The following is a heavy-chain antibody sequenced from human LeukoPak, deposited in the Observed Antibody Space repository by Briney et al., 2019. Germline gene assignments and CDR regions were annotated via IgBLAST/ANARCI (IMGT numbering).Heavy chain of an antibody. J-gene: IGHJ4*02. CDR3: ASCRLGPIDY. V-gene: IGHV4-31*03. D-gene: IGHD2-15*01. CDR2: IYYSGST. CDR1: GGSISSGGYY. Sequence: SETLSLTCTVSGGSISSGGYYWIWIRQHPGKGLEWIGYIYYSGSTYYNPSLKSRVTISVDTSKNQFSLKLSSVTAADTAVYYCASCRLGPIDYWGQGTLVTVSS.